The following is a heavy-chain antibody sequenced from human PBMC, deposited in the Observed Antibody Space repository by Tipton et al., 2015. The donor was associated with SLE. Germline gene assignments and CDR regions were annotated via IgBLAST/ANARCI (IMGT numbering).Heavy chain of an antibody. V-gene: IGHV4-39*07. CDR2: IYYSGST. J-gene: IGHJ5*02. CDR3: ARERGIVGATDWFDP. D-gene: IGHD1-26*01. Sequence: TLSLTCTVSGGSISSGNYYWTWIRQPPGKGLEWIGSIYYSGSTYYNPSLKSRVTISVDTSKNQFSLKLSSVTAADTAVYYCARERGIVGATDWFDPWGQGTLVTVSS. CDR1: GGSISSGNYY.